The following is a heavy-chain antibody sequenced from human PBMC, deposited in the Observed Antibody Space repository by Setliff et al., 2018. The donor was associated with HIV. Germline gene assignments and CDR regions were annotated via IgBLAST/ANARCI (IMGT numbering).Heavy chain of an antibody. CDR3: AGARITMT. CDR2: IYYVGWS. J-gene: IGHJ3*01. V-gene: IGHV4-4*07. D-gene: IGHD3-22*01. Sequence: SETLSLTCSVSGGSLQGYYWSWIRQPAGKGLQWIGRIYYVGWSKYNPSLEERVTMSVDTSNNQLSLKLRSVTAADTAVYYCAGARITMTGGQGTMVTVSS. CDR1: GGSLQGYY.